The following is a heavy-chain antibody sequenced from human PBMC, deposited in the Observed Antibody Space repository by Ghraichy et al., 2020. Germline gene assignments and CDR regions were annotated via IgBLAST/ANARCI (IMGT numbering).Heavy chain of an antibody. Sequence: SVTLSLTCAVYGGSFSGFYWNWIRQPPGKGLEWIGEINHSGSTNYNPSLKSRVAISLDTSKNQFSLKLNSVTAADTAVYYCARGSVDSSGYPYYFDYWGQGTLVTVSS. CDR3: ARGSVDSSGYPYYFDY. CDR1: GGSFSGFY. CDR2: INHSGST. D-gene: IGHD3-22*01. V-gene: IGHV4-34*01. J-gene: IGHJ4*02.